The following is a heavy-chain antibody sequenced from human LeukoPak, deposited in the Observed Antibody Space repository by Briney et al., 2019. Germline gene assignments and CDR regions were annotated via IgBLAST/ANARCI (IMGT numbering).Heavy chain of an antibody. CDR2: INPNSGGT. D-gene: IGHD2-8*01. Sequence: ASVKVSCKASGYTFTGYYMHWVRQAPGQGLEWMGWINPNSGGTNYAQKFQGRVTMTRNTSISTAYMEVSSLRSEDTAVYYCGRGRGNGRPENYFDYWGQGTLVTVSS. V-gene: IGHV1-2*02. CDR1: GYTFTGYY. CDR3: GRGRGNGRPENYFDY. J-gene: IGHJ4*02.